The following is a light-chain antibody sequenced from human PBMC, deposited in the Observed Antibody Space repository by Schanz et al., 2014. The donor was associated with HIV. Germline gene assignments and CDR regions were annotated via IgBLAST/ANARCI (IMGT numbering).Light chain of an antibody. J-gene: IGKJ2*01. Sequence: EIVLTQSPGTLSLSPGERATLSCRASQSVSSSYLAWYQHKPGQSPRLLIYGASTRATGIADRFSGSGSGXXFTLTISRLEPEDFAVYYCQQFVGSVYTFGQGTKLEIK. CDR2: GAS. V-gene: IGKV3-20*01. CDR3: QQFVGSVYT. CDR1: QSVSSSY.